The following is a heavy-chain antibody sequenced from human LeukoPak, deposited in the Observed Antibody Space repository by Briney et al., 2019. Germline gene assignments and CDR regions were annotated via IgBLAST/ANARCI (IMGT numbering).Heavy chain of an antibody. CDR3: ARALGYCSSTSCLSYFDY. CDR2: IYYSGST. CDR1: GGSISSYY. Sequence: SETLSLTCTVSGGSISSYYWSWIRQPPGKGLEWIGYIYYSGSTNYNPSLKSRVTISVDTSKNQFSLKLSSVTAADTAVYYCARALGYCSSTSCLSYFDYWGQGTLVTVSS. V-gene: IGHV4-59*01. D-gene: IGHD2-2*01. J-gene: IGHJ4*02.